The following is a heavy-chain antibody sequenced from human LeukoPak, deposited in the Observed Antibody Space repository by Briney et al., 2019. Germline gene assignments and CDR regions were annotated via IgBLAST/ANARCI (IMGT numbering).Heavy chain of an antibody. CDR2: IKSKTDGGTT. J-gene: IGHJ4*02. CDR3: TPDPYYYDSSGYYYEEVGDY. CDR1: GFTFSNAW. Sequence: GGSLRLSCAASGFTFSNAWMSWVRQAPGKGLEWVGRIKSKTDGGTTDYAAPVKGRFTFSRDDSKNTLYLQMNSLKTEDTAVYYCTPDPYYYDSSGYYYEEVGDYWGQGTLVTVSS. V-gene: IGHV3-15*01. D-gene: IGHD3-22*01.